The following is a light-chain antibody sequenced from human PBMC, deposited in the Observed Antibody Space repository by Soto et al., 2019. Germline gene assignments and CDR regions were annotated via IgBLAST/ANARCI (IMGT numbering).Light chain of an antibody. CDR3: SSFSSTSTIV. Sequence: QSVLTQPASVSGSPGQSITISCIGSSIDVGGYNYVSWYQHHPGRVPKPMIFEVSDRPSGVSSRFSGSKSGNTAYLTISGLQAEDEADYYCSSFSSTSTIVFGGGTKLTVL. J-gene: IGLJ2*01. V-gene: IGLV2-14*01. CDR1: SIDVGGYNY. CDR2: EVS.